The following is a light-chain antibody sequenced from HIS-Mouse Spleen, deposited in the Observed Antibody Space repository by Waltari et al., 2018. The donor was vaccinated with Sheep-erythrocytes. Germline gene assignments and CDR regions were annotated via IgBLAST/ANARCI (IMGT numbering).Light chain of an antibody. J-gene: IGLJ1*01. V-gene: IGLV2-8*01. CDR1: SSIVVGYNY. CDR3: SSYAGSNNYV. CDR2: EVS. Sequence: QSALPQPPSASGSPGRSSTISCTGTSSIVVGYNYVSRYQQHPGKAPKLMIYEVSKRPSGVPDRFSGSKSGNTASLTVSGLQAEDEADYYCSSYAGSNNYVFGTGTKVTVL.